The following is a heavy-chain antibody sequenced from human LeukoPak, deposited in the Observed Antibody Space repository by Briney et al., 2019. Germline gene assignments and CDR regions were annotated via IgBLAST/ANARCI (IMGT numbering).Heavy chain of an antibody. Sequence: SETLSLTCAVYGGSFSGYYWSWIRQPPGKGLEWIGEINHSGSTNYNPSLKSRVTISVDTSKNQFSMKLSSVTAADTAVYYCARDDTMIYAFDIWGQGTMVTVSS. CDR2: INHSGST. CDR3: ARDDTMIYAFDI. D-gene: IGHD3-22*01. CDR1: GGSFSGYY. V-gene: IGHV4-34*01. J-gene: IGHJ3*02.